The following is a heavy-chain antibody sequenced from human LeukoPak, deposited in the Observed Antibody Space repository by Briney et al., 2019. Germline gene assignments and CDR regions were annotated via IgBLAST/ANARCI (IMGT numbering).Heavy chain of an antibody. CDR3: SKQHDSPFDY. J-gene: IGHJ4*02. CDR2: IRHDGSDK. Sequence: PGGSLRLSCAASGITFSSYSMHWVRQAPGKGLEWVAFIRHDGSDKYYADSVKGRFTISRDNSKNTLYLQMNSLRAEDTAVYYCSKQHDSPFDYWGQGTLVTVSS. CDR1: GITFSSYS. V-gene: IGHV3-30*02. D-gene: IGHD6-13*01.